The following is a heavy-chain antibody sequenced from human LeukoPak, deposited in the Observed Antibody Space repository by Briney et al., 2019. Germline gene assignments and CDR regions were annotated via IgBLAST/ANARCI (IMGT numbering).Heavy chain of an antibody. J-gene: IGHJ3*02. CDR2: IYSGGST. CDR1: GFTVSSNY. V-gene: IGHV3-53*01. D-gene: IGHD1-26*01. CDR3: ARDRRLGAAGTFDI. Sequence: GGSLRLSCAASGFTVSSNYMSWIRQDPGKGLEWVSVIYSGGSTYYADSVKGRFTISRDNSKNTVYLQMNSLRAEDTAVYYCARDRRLGAAGTFDIWGQGTMVTVSS.